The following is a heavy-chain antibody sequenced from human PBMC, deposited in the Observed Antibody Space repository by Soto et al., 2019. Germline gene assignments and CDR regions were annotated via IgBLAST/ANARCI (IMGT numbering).Heavy chain of an antibody. CDR3: AGVVPAAYYYYYGMDV. CDR2: IYSGGST. D-gene: IGHD2-2*01. J-gene: IGHJ6*02. V-gene: IGHV3-53*01. CDR1: GFTVSSNY. Sequence: PGGSLRLSCAASGFTVSSNYMSWVRQAPGKGLEWVSVIYSGGSTYYADSVKGRFTISRDNSKNTLYLQMNSLRAEDTAVYYCAGVVPAAYYYYYGMDVWGQGTTVTVSS.